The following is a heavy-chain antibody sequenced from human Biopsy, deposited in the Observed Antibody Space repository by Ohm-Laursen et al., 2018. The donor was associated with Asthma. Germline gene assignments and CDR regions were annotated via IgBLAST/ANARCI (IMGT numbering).Heavy chain of an antibody. CDR3: AKDTEGRYDFWSGLSYNYYGMDV. V-gene: IGHV3-30*18. J-gene: IGHJ6*02. CDR2: ISYDGSNK. CDR1: GFNFSYYS. D-gene: IGHD3-3*01. Sequence: LTLTCAASGFNFSYYSMIWVRQAPGTGLEWVAVISYDGSNKYYADSVKGRFTISRDNSKNTLYLQMNGLRAEDTAVYYCAKDTEGRYDFWSGLSYNYYGMDVWGQGTTVTVSS.